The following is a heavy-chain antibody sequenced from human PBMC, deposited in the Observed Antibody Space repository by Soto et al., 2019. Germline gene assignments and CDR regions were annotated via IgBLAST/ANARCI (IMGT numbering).Heavy chain of an antibody. J-gene: IGHJ4*02. CDR2: IYYSGST. CDR1: GGSISSSSYY. Sequence: SETLSLTCTVSGGSISSSSYYWGWIRQPPGKGLEWIGSIYYSGSTYYNPSLKSRVTISVDTSKNQFSLKLSSVTAADTAVYYCASDTNARGYWGQGTLVTVSS. D-gene: IGHD2-8*01. V-gene: IGHV4-39*01. CDR3: ASDTNARGY.